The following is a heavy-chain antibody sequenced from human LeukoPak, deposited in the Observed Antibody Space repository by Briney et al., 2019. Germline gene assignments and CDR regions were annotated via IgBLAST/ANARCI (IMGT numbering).Heavy chain of an antibody. J-gene: IGHJ6*02. V-gene: IGHV3-48*03. CDR3: ARGLRTYYGLDV. Sequence: GGSLRLSCAASGFTFSSYEINWVRQDPGRGLEWVSYISSGGNTIYYADSVKGRFTISRDNAKNSLYLQMNSLRAEDTAVYYCARGLRTYYGLDVWGQGTTVTVSS. CDR2: ISSGGNTI. D-gene: IGHD5/OR15-5a*01. CDR1: GFTFSSYE.